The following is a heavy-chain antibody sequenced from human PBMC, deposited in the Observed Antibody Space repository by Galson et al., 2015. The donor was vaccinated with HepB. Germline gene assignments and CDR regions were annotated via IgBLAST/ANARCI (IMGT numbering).Heavy chain of an antibody. J-gene: IGHJ2*01. V-gene: IGHV3-48*02. Sequence: SLRLSCAASGFTFSSYSMNWVRQAPGKGLEWVSYISSSSSTIYYADSVKGRFTISRDNAKNSLYLQMNSLRDEDTAVYYCARGGGGRGYGGNSGWYFDLWGRGTLVTVSS. CDR3: ARGGGGRGYGGNSGWYFDL. CDR1: GFTFSSYS. D-gene: IGHD4-23*01. CDR2: ISSSSSTI.